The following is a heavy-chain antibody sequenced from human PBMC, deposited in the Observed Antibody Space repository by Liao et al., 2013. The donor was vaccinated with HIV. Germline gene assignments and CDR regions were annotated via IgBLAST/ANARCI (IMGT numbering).Heavy chain of an antibody. J-gene: IGHJ5*02. CDR3: ARGARSVHIVVVPVRNWFDP. CDR1: GGSFSGYY. Sequence: QVQLQQWGAGLLKPSETLSLTCAVYGGSFSGYYWSWIRQPPGKGLEWIGEINHSGSTNYNPSLKSRVTISVDTSKNQFSLKLSSVTAADTAVYYCARGARSVHIVVVPVRNWFDPWGQGTLVTVSS. CDR2: INHSGST. D-gene: IGHD2-2*01. V-gene: IGHV4-34*01.